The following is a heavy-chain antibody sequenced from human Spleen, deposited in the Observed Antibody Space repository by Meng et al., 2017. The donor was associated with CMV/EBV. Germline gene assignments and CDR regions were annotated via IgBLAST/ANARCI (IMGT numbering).Heavy chain of an antibody. CDR3: ARDNLFWGWFDY. J-gene: IGHJ4*02. D-gene: IGHD3-16*01. V-gene: IGHV3-30*04. CDR2: ISYDGTNT. CDR1: GFIFSSYA. Sequence: GSLRLSCEVSGFIFSSYAMHWVRQAPGKGLEWVAVISYDGTNTYYADSVKGRFTISRDNSKDTLYLQMNSLRPEDTAVYYCARDNLFWGWFDYWGQGALVTVSS.